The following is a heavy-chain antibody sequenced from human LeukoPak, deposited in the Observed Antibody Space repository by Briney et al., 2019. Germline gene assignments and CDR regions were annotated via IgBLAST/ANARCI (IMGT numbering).Heavy chain of an antibody. D-gene: IGHD3-22*01. CDR3: ARVYYYDSSGYYKGPGTLYYFDY. V-gene: IGHV4-59*01. Sequence: SETLSLTCTVSGGSISSYYWSWIRQPPGKGLEWIGYIYYSGGTNYNPSLKSRVTISVDASKNQFSLKLSSVTAADTAVYYCARVYYYDSSGYYKGPGTLYYFDYWGQGTLVTVSS. CDR1: GGSISSYY. J-gene: IGHJ4*02. CDR2: IYYSGGT.